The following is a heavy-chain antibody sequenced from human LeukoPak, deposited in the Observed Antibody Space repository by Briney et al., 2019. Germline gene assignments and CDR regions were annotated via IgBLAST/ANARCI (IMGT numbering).Heavy chain of an antibody. J-gene: IGHJ4*02. CDR2: ISYDGSNK. CDR3: ERGVVVAATLFDY. CDR1: GFTFSSYA. V-gene: IGHV3-30*04. D-gene: IGHD2-15*01. Sequence: PGGSLRLSCAASGFTFSSYAMHWVRQAPGKGLEWGAVISYDGSNKYYADSVKGRFTISRDNSKNTLYLQMNSLRAEDTAVYYCERGVVVAATLFDYWGQGTLVTVSS.